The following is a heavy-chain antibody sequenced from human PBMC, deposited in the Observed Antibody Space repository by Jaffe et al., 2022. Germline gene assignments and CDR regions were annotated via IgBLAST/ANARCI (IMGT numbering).Heavy chain of an antibody. D-gene: IGHD6-13*01. Sequence: QITLKESGPTLVKPTQTLTLTCTFSGFSLSTSGVGVGWIRQPPGKALEWLALIYWDDDKRYSPSLKSRLTITKDTSKNQVVLTMTNMDPVDTATYYCAHHSSSWYLGAFDIWGQGTMVTVSS. V-gene: IGHV2-5*02. J-gene: IGHJ3*02. CDR2: IYWDDDK. CDR1: GFSLSTSGVG. CDR3: AHHSSSWYLGAFDI.